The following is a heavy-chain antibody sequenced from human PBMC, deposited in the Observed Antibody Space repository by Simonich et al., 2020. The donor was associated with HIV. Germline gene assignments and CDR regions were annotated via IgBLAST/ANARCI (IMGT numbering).Heavy chain of an antibody. CDR2: SNAGDGKP. V-gene: IGHV1-3*01. CDR3: ARDLDTSGWSAWFDP. Sequence: QVQLVQSGAEVKKPGASVKVSCKASGYTFTSYPMHWVRQAPGQRLEWMGWSNAGDGKPKYSQKFQGRVTITRDTSANTAYMELSSLRFEDTAVYYCARDLDTSGWSAWFDPWGQGTLVTVSS. D-gene: IGHD6-19*01. CDR1: GYTFTSYP. J-gene: IGHJ5*02.